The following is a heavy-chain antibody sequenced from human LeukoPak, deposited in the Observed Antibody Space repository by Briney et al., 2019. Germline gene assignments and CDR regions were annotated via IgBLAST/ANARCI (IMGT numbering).Heavy chain of an antibody. D-gene: IGHD3-3*01. Sequence: SGTLSLTCAVSGGSISSSNWWSWVRQPPGKGLEWIGEIYHSGSTNYNPSLKSRVTISVDTSKNQFSLKLSSVTAADTAVYYCARDLYDFWSGGLFDPWGQGTLVTVSS. J-gene: IGHJ5*02. CDR3: ARDLYDFWSGGLFDP. CDR1: GGSISSSNW. V-gene: IGHV4-4*02. CDR2: IYHSGST.